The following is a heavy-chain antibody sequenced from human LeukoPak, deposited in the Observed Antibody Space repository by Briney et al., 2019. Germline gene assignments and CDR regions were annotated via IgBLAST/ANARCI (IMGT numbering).Heavy chain of an antibody. Sequence: ASVTVSCKASGYTFTSYDINWVRQATGQGLEWMGWMNPNSGNTGYAQKFHGRVTITRNTSISTAYMELSSLRSEDTAVYYCARVSVAWGYYYYMDVWGKGTTVTVSS. CDR3: ARVSVAWGYYYYMDV. J-gene: IGHJ6*03. V-gene: IGHV1-8*03. CDR2: MNPNSGNT. CDR1: GYTFTSYD. D-gene: IGHD2-15*01.